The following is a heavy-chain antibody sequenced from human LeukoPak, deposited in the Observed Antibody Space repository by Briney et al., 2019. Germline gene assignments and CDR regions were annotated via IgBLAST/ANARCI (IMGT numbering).Heavy chain of an antibody. CDR3: ARFPSSGWYDFDY. CDR2: ISAHSGNT. Sequence: ASVKVSCKTSGYPFPSYGISWVRQAPGQGLEWMGCISAHSGNTKHAQRLQGRLTMSTDTSTSTAYMELRSLRSDDTAVYYCARFPSSGWYDFDYWGQGTLVTVSS. J-gene: IGHJ4*02. CDR1: GYPFPSYG. D-gene: IGHD6-19*01. V-gene: IGHV1-18*01.